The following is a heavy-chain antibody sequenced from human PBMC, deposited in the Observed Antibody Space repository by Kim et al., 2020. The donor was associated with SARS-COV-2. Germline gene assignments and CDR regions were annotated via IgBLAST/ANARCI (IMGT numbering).Heavy chain of an antibody. V-gene: IGHV3-20*04. CDR1: GFIFDNYA. Sequence: GGSLRLSCAASGFIFDNYAMNWVRQAPGKGLEWVSGIDWSGGTTGYSESVKGRFTISRDNVKNSLSLQMSSLRAEDTALYYCARLRRGNGVTDALDIWGQGTMVTVSS. CDR2: IDWSGGTT. D-gene: IGHD2-21*02. J-gene: IGHJ3*02. CDR3: ARLRRGNGVTDALDI.